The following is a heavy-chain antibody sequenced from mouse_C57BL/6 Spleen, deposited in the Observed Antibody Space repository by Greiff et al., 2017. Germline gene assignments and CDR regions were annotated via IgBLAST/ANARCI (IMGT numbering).Heavy chain of an antibody. D-gene: IGHD2-3*01. CDR2: INPSNGGT. CDR1: GYTFTSYC. V-gene: IGHV1-53*01. J-gene: IGHJ3*01. Sequence: QVQLQQPGTELVKPGASVKLSCKASGYTFTSYCMHWVKQRPGQVLEWIGNINPSNGGTNYNEKFKSKATLTVDKSSSTAYMQLSSLTSEDSAVYYCARFLYDGYYWFAYWGQGTLVTVSA. CDR3: ARFLYDGYYWFAY.